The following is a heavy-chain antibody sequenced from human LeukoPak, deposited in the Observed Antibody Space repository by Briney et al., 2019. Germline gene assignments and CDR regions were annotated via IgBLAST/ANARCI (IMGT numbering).Heavy chain of an antibody. CDR2: VHHSGST. D-gene: IGHD3-22*01. CDR3: ARLDYYDSSGQNWFDP. J-gene: IGHJ5*02. Sequence: SQTLSLTRAVYGGSFTAYFWAWIRQPPGKGLEWIGEVHHSGSTNHNPSLKSRVTISVDTSKKQFYLTLGSVTAADTAVYYCARLDYYDSSGQNWFDPWGQGTLVTVSS. V-gene: IGHV4-34*01. CDR1: GGSFTAYF.